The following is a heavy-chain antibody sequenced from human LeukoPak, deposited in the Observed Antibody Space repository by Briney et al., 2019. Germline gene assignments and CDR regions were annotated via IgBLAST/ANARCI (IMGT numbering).Heavy chain of an antibody. Sequence: GGSLRLSCAASGFTFSSYAMSWVRQAPGMGLEWVSAVSGSGGSTYYAESVKGRYTISRDNSKNTLYLQMNSLRAEDTAVYYCAKGVGYSSSWYAPTYWGQGTLVTVSS. CDR3: AKGVGYSSSWYAPTY. J-gene: IGHJ4*02. V-gene: IGHV3-23*01. D-gene: IGHD6-13*01. CDR1: GFTFSSYA. CDR2: VSGSGGST.